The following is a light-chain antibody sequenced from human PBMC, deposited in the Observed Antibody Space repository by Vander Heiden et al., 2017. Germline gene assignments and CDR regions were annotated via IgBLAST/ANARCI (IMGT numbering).Light chain of an antibody. CDR2: DVS. CDR1: SSDIGAYNY. J-gene: IGLJ1*01. Sequence: QSALTQPASVSGSPGQSITIPCSGTSSDIGAYNYVSWFQQHPAKAPKLIIYDVSIRPSGVSNRFSGSKSGNTASLTISGLLPEDEADYFCSSYTSTSTLYVFGTGTKVTVL. CDR3: SSYTSTSTLYV. V-gene: IGLV2-14*01.